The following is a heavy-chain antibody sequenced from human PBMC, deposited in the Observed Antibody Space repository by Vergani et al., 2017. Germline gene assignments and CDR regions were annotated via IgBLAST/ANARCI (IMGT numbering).Heavy chain of an antibody. D-gene: IGHD3-9*01. CDR1: GFTFSSYS. Sequence: EVQLVESGGGLVQPGGSLRLSCAASGFTFSSYSMNWVRQAPGKGLEWVSYISSSSSTIYYADSVKGRFTISRDNAKNSLYLQMNSLRAEDTAVYYCARAGHFDWLSRFDYWGQGTLVTVSS. J-gene: IGHJ4*02. CDR2: ISSSSSTI. V-gene: IGHV3-48*01. CDR3: ARAGHFDWLSRFDY.